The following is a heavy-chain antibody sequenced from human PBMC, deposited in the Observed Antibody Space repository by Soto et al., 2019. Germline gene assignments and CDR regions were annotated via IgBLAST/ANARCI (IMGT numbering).Heavy chain of an antibody. J-gene: IGHJ4*02. CDR1: GFTVSRNN. CDR2: IYSGGTT. V-gene: IGHV3-53*01. D-gene: IGHD5-12*01. Sequence: GGSLRLSCAGSGFTVSRNNMSWVRQAPGKGLEWVSVIYSGGTTYYADSVKGRFTISRDNSKNTLYLQMNSLRAEDTAVYYCARDRRDGYNYLDYWGQGTLVTVSS. CDR3: ARDRRDGYNYLDY.